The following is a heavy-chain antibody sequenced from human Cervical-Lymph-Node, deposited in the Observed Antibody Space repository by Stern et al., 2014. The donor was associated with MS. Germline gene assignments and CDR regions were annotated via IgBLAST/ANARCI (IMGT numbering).Heavy chain of an antibody. CDR3: ARGGLGEYYFDY. V-gene: IGHV3-21*01. Sequence: EVHLVESGGGLVKPGGSLRLSCAASGFTFSSYSMNWVRQAPGKGLEWVSSISSSSSYIYYADSVKGRFTISRDNAKNSLYLQMNSLRAEDTAVYYCARGGLGEYYFDYWGQGTLVTVSS. D-gene: IGHD3-16*01. CDR1: GFTFSSYS. J-gene: IGHJ4*02. CDR2: ISSSSSYI.